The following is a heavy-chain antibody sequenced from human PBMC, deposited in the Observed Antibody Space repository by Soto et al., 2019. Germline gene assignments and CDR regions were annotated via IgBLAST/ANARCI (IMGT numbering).Heavy chain of an antibody. J-gene: IGHJ4*02. CDR2: SANEADSYTT. CDR1: GFIFSDHY. V-gene: IGHV3-72*01. D-gene: IGHD1-20*01. CDR3: TREDFSNRNDVPHFGS. Sequence: EVQLVESGGGLVQPGGSLRLSCAVSGFIFSDHYMDWVRQAPGKGLEWVGRSANEADSYTTEYGASVKGRFTISRDGSRNSLYLQMNSLKTEDTAMYYCTREDFSNRNDVPHFGSWGQGTLVTVSS.